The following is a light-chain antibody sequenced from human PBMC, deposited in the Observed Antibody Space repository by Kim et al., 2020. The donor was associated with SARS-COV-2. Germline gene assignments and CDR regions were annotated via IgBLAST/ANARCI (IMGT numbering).Light chain of an antibody. J-gene: IGKJ1*01. V-gene: IGKV3-11*01. CDR3: QQRSNWPPTWT. CDR2: DAS. Sequence: EVVLTQSPATLSLSPGERATLSCRASQSVSSSLAWYQHNPGQAPRLLIYDASNRATGVPARFSGSGSGTDFTLTISSLEPEDFAVYYCQQRSNWPPTWTFGQGTKVEIK. CDR1: QSVSSS.